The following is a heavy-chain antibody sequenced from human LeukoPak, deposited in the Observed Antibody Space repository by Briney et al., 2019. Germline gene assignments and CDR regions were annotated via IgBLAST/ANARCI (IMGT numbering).Heavy chain of an antibody. Sequence: GGSLRLSCAASGFTLSSYEMNWVRQAPGKGLEWVSAISGSGGSTYYADSVKGRFTISRDNSKNTLYLQMNSLRAEDTAVYYCAKERYCSSISCYATDWGQGTLVTVSS. J-gene: IGHJ4*02. V-gene: IGHV3-23*01. D-gene: IGHD2-2*01. CDR1: GFTLSSYE. CDR2: ISGSGGST. CDR3: AKERYCSSISCYATD.